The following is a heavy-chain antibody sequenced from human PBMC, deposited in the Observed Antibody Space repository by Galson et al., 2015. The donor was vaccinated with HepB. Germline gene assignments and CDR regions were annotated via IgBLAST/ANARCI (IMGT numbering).Heavy chain of an antibody. V-gene: IGHV1-2*02. CDR1: GYTFTGYY. CDR3: ARDRYVAQARRYNWFDP. J-gene: IGHJ5*02. Sequence: QSGAEVKKPGASVKVSCKASGYTFTGYYMHWVRQAPGQGLEWMGWINPNSGGTNYAQKFQGRVTMTRDTSISTAYMELSRLRSDDTAVYYCARDRYVAQARRYNWFDPWGQGTLVTVSS. CDR2: INPNSGGT. D-gene: IGHD2-15*01.